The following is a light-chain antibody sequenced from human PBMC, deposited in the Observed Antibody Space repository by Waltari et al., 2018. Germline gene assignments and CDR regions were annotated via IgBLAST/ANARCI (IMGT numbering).Light chain of an antibody. V-gene: IGKV1-5*01. Sequence: DIQMTQSPSSLSASVGDKVTITCRASQSINNWLAWYQQKPGKAPKTLIFEASSLESGVPSRFSGSGSGTDFTLTISSLQPEDFGTYYGQHYNTPPYNFGQGTKVEIK. J-gene: IGKJ2*01. CDR3: QHYNTPPYN. CDR1: QSINNW. CDR2: EAS.